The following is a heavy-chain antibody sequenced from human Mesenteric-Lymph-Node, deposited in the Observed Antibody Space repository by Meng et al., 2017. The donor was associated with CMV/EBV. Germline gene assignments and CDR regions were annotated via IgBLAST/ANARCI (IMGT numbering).Heavy chain of an antibody. CDR1: GFTFDSYS. V-gene: IGHV3-23*03. CDR3: AKDFTGQLILLYYGLDV. J-gene: IGHJ6*02. Sequence: GESLKISCAASGFTFDSYSMYWVRQTPGKGLEWVSVIYSGGSSTYYADSVKGRFTISRDNSKNTLYLQMNGLRAEDTAVYYCAKDFTGQLILLYYGLDVWGQGTTVTVSS. CDR2: IYSGGSST. D-gene: IGHD2-15*01.